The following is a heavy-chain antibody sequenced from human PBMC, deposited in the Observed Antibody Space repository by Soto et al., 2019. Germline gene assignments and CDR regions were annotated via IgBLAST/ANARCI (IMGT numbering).Heavy chain of an antibody. CDR2: TYYRSKWYS. CDR1: GDXVSSDSVT. V-gene: IGHV6-1*01. J-gene: IGHJ5*01. CDR3: VRLIGNSWLDY. Sequence: SQTLSLTCAISGDXVSSDSVTWNWIRQSPSRGLEWLGRTYYRSKWYSDYALSVKSRVTINADMSKNQVSLQLNSVTPEDSAVYYCVRLIGNSWLDYWGQGTLVTVSS. D-gene: IGHD2-8*01.